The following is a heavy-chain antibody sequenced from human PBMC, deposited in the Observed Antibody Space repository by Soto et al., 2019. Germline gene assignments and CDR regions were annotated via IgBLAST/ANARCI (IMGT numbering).Heavy chain of an antibody. D-gene: IGHD6-13*01. CDR3: ADGNGLAAAGRWFDP. CDR2: INHSGST. CDR1: GGSFSGYY. Sequence: SETLSLTCAVYGGSFSGYYWSWIRQPPGKGLEWIGEINHSGSTNYNPSLKSRVTISVDTSKNQFSLKLSSVTAADTTVYCCADGNGLAAAGRWFDPWGQGTLVTVSS. V-gene: IGHV4-34*01. J-gene: IGHJ5*02.